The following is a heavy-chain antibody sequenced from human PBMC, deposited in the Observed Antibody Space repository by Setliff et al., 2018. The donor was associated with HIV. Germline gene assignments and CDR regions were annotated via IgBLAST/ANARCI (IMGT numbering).Heavy chain of an antibody. CDR1: GFSFGNHW. J-gene: IGHJ6*02. CDR3: ARPYTVWVYGMDL. V-gene: IGHV3-74*01. D-gene: IGHD2-8*01. CDR2: INSDGSIT. Sequence: AGGSLRLSCGASGFSFGNHWMYWVRQAPGKGLVWVSRINSDGSITDYADSVKGRFTISRDNAKNTLYMQMNSLRAEDTAVYYCARPYTVWVYGMDLWGQGTTGTVS.